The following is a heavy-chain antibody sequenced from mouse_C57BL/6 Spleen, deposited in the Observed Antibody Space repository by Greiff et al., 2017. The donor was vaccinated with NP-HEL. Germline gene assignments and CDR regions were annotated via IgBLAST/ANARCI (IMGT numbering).Heavy chain of an antibody. V-gene: IGHV1-55*01. CDR3: AREDYYGSSAEDY. Sequence: QVQLQQPGAELVKPGASVKMSCKASGYTFTSYWITWVKQRPGQGLEWIGDIYPGSGSTTYNEKFKSKATLTVDTSSSTAYMQRSSLTSEDSAVYYCAREDYYGSSAEDYWGKGTTLTVAS. CDR1: GYTFTSYW. CDR2: IYPGSGST. J-gene: IGHJ2*01. D-gene: IGHD1-1*01.